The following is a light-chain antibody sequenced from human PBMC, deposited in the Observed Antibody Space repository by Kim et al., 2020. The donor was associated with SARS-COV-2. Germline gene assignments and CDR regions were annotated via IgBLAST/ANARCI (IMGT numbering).Light chain of an antibody. V-gene: IGLV4-69*01. CDR2: VNSDGSH. CDR1: SDHRNYD. CDR3: QTWGTGIQV. J-gene: IGLJ3*02. Sequence: QLVLIQSPSASASLGALVKLTCTLSSDHRNYDIAWHQQEPGKGPRCLMKVNSDGSHTKGDGVPDRFSGSSSGAERYLTISSLQPEDEADFYCQTWGTGIQVFGGGTQLTVL.